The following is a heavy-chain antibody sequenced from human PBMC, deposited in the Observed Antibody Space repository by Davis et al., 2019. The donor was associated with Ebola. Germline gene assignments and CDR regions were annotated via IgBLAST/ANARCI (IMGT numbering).Heavy chain of an antibody. CDR3: ARHTYYYDSSGYYRGDYFDY. V-gene: IGHV4-34*01. CDR2: INHSGST. CDR1: GGSFSGYY. J-gene: IGHJ4*02. D-gene: IGHD3-22*01. Sequence: GALRLSCAVYGGSFSGYYWSWIRQPPGKGLEWIGEINHSGSTNYNPSLKSRVTISVDTSKNQFSLKLSSVTAADTAVYYCARHTYYYDSSGYYRGDYFDYWGQGTLVTVSS.